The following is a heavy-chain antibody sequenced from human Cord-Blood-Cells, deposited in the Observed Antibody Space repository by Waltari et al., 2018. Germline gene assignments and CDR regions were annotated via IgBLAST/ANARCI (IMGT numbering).Heavy chain of an antibody. J-gene: IGHJ2*01. CDR2: INHSGST. Sequence: QVQLQQWGAGLLKPSETLSLTCAVYGGSFSGYYWSWIRQPPGKGLEWIGEINHSGSTNNNPSLKSRVAISVDTYKNQFSLKLSSVTAADTAVYYCARAPLSWYFDLWGRGTLVTVSS. CDR3: ARAPLSWYFDL. V-gene: IGHV4-34*01. CDR1: GGSFSGYY.